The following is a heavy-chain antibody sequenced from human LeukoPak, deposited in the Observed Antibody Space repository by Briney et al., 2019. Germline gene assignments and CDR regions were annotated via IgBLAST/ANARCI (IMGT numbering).Heavy chain of an antibody. CDR2: ISGSGDST. D-gene: IGHD5-18*01. J-gene: IGHJ4*02. CDR1: GFTFSSYA. CDR3: ARDRGYSCGY. Sequence: GGSLRLSCAASGFTFSSYAMNWVRRAPGKGLERVSTISGSGDSTYYADSVKGRFTISRDNSKNTLYLQMNSLRAEDTAVYYCARDRGYSCGYWGQGTLVTVSS. V-gene: IGHV3-23*01.